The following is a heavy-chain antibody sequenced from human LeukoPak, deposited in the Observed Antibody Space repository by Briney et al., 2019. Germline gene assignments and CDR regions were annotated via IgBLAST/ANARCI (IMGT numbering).Heavy chain of an antibody. CDR2: ISYDGSNK. J-gene: IGHJ4*02. Sequence: PGGSLRLSCAASGFTFSSYGMHWVRQAPGKGLEWVAVISYDGSNKYYADSVKGRFTISRDNSKNTLYLQMNSLRAEDTAVYYCAKDRIAAAGGGPFDYWGQGTLVTVSS. CDR1: GFTFSSYG. D-gene: IGHD6-13*01. CDR3: AKDRIAAAGGGPFDY. V-gene: IGHV3-30*18.